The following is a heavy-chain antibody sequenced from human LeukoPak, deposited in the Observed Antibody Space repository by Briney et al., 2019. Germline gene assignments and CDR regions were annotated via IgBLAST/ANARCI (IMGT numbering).Heavy chain of an antibody. V-gene: IGHV3-33*06. J-gene: IGHJ4*02. CDR1: GFTFSSYG. D-gene: IGHD6-13*01. CDR2: IWYDGSNK. Sequence: GGSLRLSSAASGFTFSSYGMHWVCQAPGKGLEWVAVIWYDGSNKYYADSVKGRFTISRDNSKNTLYLQMNSLRAEDTAVYYCAKVPDSSSWLSHWGQGTLVTVSS. CDR3: AKVPDSSSWLSH.